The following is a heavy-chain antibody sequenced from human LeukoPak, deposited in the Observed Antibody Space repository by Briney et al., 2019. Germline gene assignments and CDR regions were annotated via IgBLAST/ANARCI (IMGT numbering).Heavy chain of an antibody. Sequence: SETLSLTCTVSGGSISSYYWSWIRQPPGKGLECIGYIYNSGSTNYNPSPKSRVCISVDTSKNQFSLKLSSVTAADTAVYYCARSAIDAFDIWGQGTMVTVSS. D-gene: IGHD6-25*01. CDR3: ARSAIDAFDI. J-gene: IGHJ3*02. CDR2: IYNSGST. V-gene: IGHV4-59*08. CDR1: GGSISSYY.